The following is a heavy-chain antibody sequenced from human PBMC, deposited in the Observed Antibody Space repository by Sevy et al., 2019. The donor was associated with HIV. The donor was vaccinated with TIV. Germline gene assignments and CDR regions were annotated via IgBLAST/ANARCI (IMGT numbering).Heavy chain of an antibody. CDR1: GFTFSNYG. D-gene: IGHD6-19*01. Sequence: LSLTCAASGFTFSNYGIHWVRQAPGKGLEWLAAISYGGTNKYYTDSVKGRFTISRDNSKNTLYLQMNSLRAEDTAVYFCAKDASSQWLNYFFDYWGQGTLFTVSS. CDR2: ISYGGTNK. CDR3: AKDASSQWLNYFFDY. V-gene: IGHV3-30*18. J-gene: IGHJ4*02.